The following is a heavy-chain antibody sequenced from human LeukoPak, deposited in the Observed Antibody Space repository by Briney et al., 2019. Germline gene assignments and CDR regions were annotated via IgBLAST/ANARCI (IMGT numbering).Heavy chain of an antibody. CDR1: GYTFTSYV. CDR3: ARDLASGYGLDY. J-gene: IGHJ4*02. Sequence: ASVKVSCKASGYTFTSYVISWVRQAPGQGLEGMGWNIAYNGNTNYAQKLQWRVTITTDTSTTTAHMDLRSLRPDDTAVYYCARDLASGYGLDYWGQGTLVTVSS. CDR2: NIAYNGNT. D-gene: IGHD5-12*01. V-gene: IGHV1-18*01.